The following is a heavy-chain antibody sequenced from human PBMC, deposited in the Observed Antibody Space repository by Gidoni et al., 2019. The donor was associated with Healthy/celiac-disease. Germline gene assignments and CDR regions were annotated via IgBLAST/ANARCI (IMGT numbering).Heavy chain of an antibody. V-gene: IGHV3-33*01. CDR3: ARAYCGGDCYSDY. CDR2: IWYDGSNK. Sequence: QVQLVESGGGVVQPGRSLRLSCAASGFTFSSYGMHWVRQAPGKGLEWVAVIWYDGSNKYYADCVKGRFTISRDNSKNTLYLQMNSLRAEDTAVYYCARAYCGGDCYSDYWGQGTLVTVSS. D-gene: IGHD2-21*02. CDR1: GFTFSSYG. J-gene: IGHJ4*02.